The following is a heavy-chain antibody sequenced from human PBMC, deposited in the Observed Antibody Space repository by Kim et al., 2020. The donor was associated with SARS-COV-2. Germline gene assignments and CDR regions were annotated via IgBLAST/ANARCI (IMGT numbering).Heavy chain of an antibody. Sequence: SVKDRFTISRDNSKNTVCLQMRSLRVEDTAVYYCAKVVSASYVGTDAFDIWGQGTMVTVSS. V-gene: IGHV3-23*01. J-gene: IGHJ3*02. CDR3: AKVVSASYVGTDAFDI. D-gene: IGHD1-26*01.